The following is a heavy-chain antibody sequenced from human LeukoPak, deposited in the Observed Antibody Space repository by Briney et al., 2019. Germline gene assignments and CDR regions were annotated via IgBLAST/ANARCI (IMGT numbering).Heavy chain of an antibody. CDR1: GGSISSGGHY. V-gene: IGHV4-31*03. J-gene: IGHJ4*02. CDR3: ASTSRQDYVWGSYRPTPPYCFDY. Sequence: SQTLSLTCTVSGGSISSGGHYWSWIRQHPGKGLEWIGYIYYSGSTYYNPSLKSRVTISVDTSKNQFSLKLSSVTAADTAVYYCASTSRQDYVWGSYRPTPPYCFDYWGQGTLVTVSS. CDR2: IYYSGST. D-gene: IGHD3-16*02.